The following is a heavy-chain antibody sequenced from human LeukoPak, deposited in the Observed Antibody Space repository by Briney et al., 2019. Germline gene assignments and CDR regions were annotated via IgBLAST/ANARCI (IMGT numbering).Heavy chain of an antibody. CDR3: AKDRMGYCSGGSCYSGCDY. CDR2: ISGDGGST. J-gene: IGHJ4*02. V-gene: IGHV3-43*02. D-gene: IGHD2-15*01. CDR1: GFTFDDYA. Sequence: GGSLRPSCAASGFTFDDYAMHWVRQAPGKGLEWVSLISGDGGSTYYADSVKGRFTISRDNSKNSLYLQMNSLRTEDTALYYCAKDRMGYCSGGSCYSGCDYWGQGILVTVSS.